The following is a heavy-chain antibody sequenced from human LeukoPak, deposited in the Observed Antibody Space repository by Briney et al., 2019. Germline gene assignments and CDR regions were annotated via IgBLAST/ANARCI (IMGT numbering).Heavy chain of an antibody. J-gene: IGHJ4*02. V-gene: IGHV3-30*18. Sequence: GGSLRLSCVASGFTFSRYGMHWDRPAPSKGLEGVAVISYDGSDKHHADSVKGRFTISRDNSKNTLFLQMNSLRAEDTAVYYCAKDRDIAAAAYYFDFWGQGTLVTVSS. D-gene: IGHD6-13*01. CDR3: AKDRDIAAAAYYFDF. CDR2: ISYDGSDK. CDR1: GFTFSRYG.